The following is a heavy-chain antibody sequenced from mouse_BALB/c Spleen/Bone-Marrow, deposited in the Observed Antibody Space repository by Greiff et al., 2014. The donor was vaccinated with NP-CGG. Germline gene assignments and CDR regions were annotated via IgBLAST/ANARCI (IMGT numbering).Heavy chain of an antibody. CDR3: ANYYYGSSLFAY. Sequence: EVKLVESGAELVKPGASVKLSCTASGFNIKDTYMHWVKQRPEQGLEWIGRIDPANGNTKYDPKFQGKATITADTSSNTAYLQLSSLTSEDTAVYYCANYYYGSSLFAYWRQGTLVTVSA. CDR1: GFNIKDTY. V-gene: IGHV14-3*02. D-gene: IGHD1-1*01. J-gene: IGHJ3*01. CDR2: IDPANGNT.